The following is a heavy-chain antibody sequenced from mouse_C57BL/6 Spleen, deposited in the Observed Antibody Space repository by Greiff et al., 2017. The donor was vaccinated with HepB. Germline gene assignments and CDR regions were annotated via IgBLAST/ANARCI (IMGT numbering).Heavy chain of an antibody. CDR2: IDPETGGT. CDR1: GYTFTDYE. Sequence: QVTLKVSGAELVRPGASVTLSCKASGYTFTDYEMHWVKQTPVHGLEWIGAIDPETGGTAYNQKFKGKAILTADKSSSTAYMELRSLTSEDSAVYYCTRAADYWGQGTTLTVSS. V-gene: IGHV1-15*01. J-gene: IGHJ2*01. CDR3: TRAADY.